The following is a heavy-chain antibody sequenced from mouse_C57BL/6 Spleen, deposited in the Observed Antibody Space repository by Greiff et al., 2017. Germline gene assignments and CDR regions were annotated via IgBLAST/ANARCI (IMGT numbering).Heavy chain of an antibody. D-gene: IGHD1-1*01. CDR1: GYTFTSYW. J-gene: IGHJ4*01. V-gene: IGHV1-72*01. CDR3: AREDYGSPHYYAMDY. Sequence: QVQLKQPGAELVKPGASVKLSCKASGYTFTSYWMHWVKQRPGRGLEWIGRIDPNSGGTKYNEKFKSKATLTVDKPSSTAYMQLSSLTSEDSAVYYCAREDYGSPHYYAMDYWGQGTSVTVSS. CDR2: IDPNSGGT.